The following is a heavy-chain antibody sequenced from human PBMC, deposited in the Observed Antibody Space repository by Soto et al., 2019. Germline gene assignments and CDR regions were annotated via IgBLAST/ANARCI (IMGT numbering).Heavy chain of an antibody. CDR3: TTRNVFRDESSSWPTISRMDV. V-gene: IGHV3-15*01. CDR2: IKSKTDGGTT. D-gene: IGHD6-13*01. Sequence: GGSLRLSCAASGFTFSNAWMSWVRQAPGKGLEWVGRIKSKTDGGTTDYAAPVKGRFTISRDDSKNTLYLQMNSLKTEDTAVYYCTTRNVFRDESSSWPTISRMDVWGQGTTVTVSS. J-gene: IGHJ6*02. CDR1: GFTFSNAW.